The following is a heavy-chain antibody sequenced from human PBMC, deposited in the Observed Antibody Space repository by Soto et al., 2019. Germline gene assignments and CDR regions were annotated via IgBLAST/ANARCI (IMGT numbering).Heavy chain of an antibody. Sequence: PGGSLRLSCAASGFTFSSYWMSWVRQAPGKGLEWVANIKQDGSEKYYVDSVKGRFTISRDNAKNSLYLQMNSLRAEDTAVYYCAREYPPRLWEILPGGDAFDIWGQGTMVTVSS. CDR3: AREYPPRLWEILPGGDAFDI. J-gene: IGHJ3*02. CDR1: GFTFSSYW. CDR2: IKQDGSEK. D-gene: IGHD1-26*01. V-gene: IGHV3-7*05.